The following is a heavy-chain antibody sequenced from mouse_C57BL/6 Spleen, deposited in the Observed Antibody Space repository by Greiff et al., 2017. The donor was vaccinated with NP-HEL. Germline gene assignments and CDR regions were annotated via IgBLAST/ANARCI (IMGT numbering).Heavy chain of an antibody. Sequence: QLQQSGAELVKPGASVKISCKASGYAFSSYWMNWVKQRPGKGLEWIGQIYPGDGDTNYNGKFKGKATLTADKSSSTAYMQLSSLTSEDSAVYFCARSGTTVVEGFFDYWGQGTTLTVSS. V-gene: IGHV1-80*01. J-gene: IGHJ2*01. CDR1: GYAFSSYW. CDR2: IYPGDGDT. CDR3: ARSGTTVVEGFFDY. D-gene: IGHD1-1*01.